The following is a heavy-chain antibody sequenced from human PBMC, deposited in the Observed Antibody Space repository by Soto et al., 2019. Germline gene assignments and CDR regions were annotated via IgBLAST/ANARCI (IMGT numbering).Heavy chain of an antibody. V-gene: IGHV4-4*02. CDR2: IYHSGST. Sequence: QVQLQESGPGLVKPSGTLSLTCAVSGGSISSSNWWSWVRQPPGKGLEWIGEIYHSGSTNYNPSLKSPVTLSVDKSKSPFSLKLSSVTAADTAVYYCARSRYCSSTSCYTRRWFDPWGQGTLVTVSS. D-gene: IGHD2-2*02. CDR3: ARSRYCSSTSCYTRRWFDP. CDR1: GGSISSSNW. J-gene: IGHJ5*02.